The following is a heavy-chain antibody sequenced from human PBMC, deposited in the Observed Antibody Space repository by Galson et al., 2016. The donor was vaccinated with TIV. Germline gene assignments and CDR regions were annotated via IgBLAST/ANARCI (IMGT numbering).Heavy chain of an antibody. V-gene: IGHV1-18*01. CDR2: ISAYNGNT. CDR3: AREYYYYAMDV. Sequence: VKVSCKASGYPFTSYGINWVRQVPGQGLEWVGWISAYNGNTNYAQMLQGRVTMTTDTSTSTAYMELRSLRSDDTAVYYCAREYYYYAMDVWGQGTTVTVSS. J-gene: IGHJ6*02. CDR1: GYPFTSYG.